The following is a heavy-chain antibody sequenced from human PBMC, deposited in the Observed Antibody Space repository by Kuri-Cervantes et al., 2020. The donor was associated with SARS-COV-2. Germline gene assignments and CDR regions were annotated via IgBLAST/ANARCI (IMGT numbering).Heavy chain of an antibody. V-gene: IGHV4-34*01. D-gene: IGHD1-7*01. Sequence: SQTLSLTCAVYGGSFSGYYWSWIRQSPGKGLEWIGEINHSGSTNYNPSLKSRATISVDTSKNQFSLKLSSVTAADTAVYYCARGMELYIPRAFDIWGQGTMVTVSS. CDR3: ARGMELYIPRAFDI. J-gene: IGHJ3*02. CDR1: GGSFSGYY. CDR2: INHSGST.